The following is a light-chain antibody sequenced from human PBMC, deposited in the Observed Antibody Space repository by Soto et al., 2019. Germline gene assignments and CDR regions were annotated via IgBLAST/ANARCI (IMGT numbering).Light chain of an antibody. CDR3: QHYKKWRT. V-gene: IGKV3-15*01. CDR2: GAS. J-gene: IGKJ1*01. Sequence: EIVMTQSPATLSVSPGERATLSCRASESVSSNLAWYQQKPGQAPRLLIYGASTRATGIPARISGSGSGTEFTLTISSLQSEDFAVYYCQHYKKWRTLGQGTTVDI. CDR1: ESVSSN.